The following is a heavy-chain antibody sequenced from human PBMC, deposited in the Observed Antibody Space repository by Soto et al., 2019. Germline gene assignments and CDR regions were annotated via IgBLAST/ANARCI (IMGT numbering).Heavy chain of an antibody. CDR2: IYETGGT. Sequence: QVQLQESGPGMVKPSETLSLTCTVSSDPTSTHTWGWIRQTPGKGLEWIGYIYETGGTAYNPSHNGRVTISLDRSTKELALKLSSATAADTAMYHCVRQGIGPLHGLVDVWGRGTTVIVSS. CDR3: VRQGIGPLHGLVDV. D-gene: IGHD3-10*01. CDR1: SDPTSTHT. J-gene: IGHJ6*02. V-gene: IGHV4-59*08.